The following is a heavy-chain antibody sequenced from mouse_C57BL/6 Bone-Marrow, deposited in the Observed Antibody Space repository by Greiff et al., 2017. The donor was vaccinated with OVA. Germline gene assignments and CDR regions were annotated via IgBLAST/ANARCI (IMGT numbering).Heavy chain of an antibody. CDR2: IDPANGNT. Sequence: VQLQQPGAELVRPGASVKLSCTASGFNIKNTYMHWVKQRPEQGLEWIGRIDPANGNTKYAPKFQGKATITADTSSNTAYLQLSSLTSEDTAIYYCARSDYGSSLWFAYWGQGTLVTVSA. D-gene: IGHD1-1*01. CDR3: ARSDYGSSLWFAY. V-gene: IGHV14-3*01. J-gene: IGHJ3*01. CDR1: GFNIKNTY.